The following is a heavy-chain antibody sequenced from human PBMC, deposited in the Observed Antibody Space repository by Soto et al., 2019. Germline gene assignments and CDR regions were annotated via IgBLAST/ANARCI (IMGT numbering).Heavy chain of an antibody. D-gene: IGHD4-17*01. CDR3: ARVYDYGGKAVDY. CDR1: GFTFSSYS. CDR2: ISSSSSYI. V-gene: IGHV3-21*01. J-gene: IGHJ4*02. Sequence: PGGSLRLSCAASGFTFSSYSMNWVRQAPGKGLEWVSSISSSSSYIYYADSVKGRFTISRDNAKNSLYLQMNSLRAEDTAVYYCARVYDYGGKAVDYWGQGTLVTVSS.